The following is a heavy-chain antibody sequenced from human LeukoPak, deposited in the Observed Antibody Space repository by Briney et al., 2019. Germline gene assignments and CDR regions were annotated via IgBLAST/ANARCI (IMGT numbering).Heavy chain of an antibody. D-gene: IGHD3-9*01. CDR3: AKAPGARYDILTGYYYYYGMDV. CDR2: ISGSGGST. Sequence: GGSLRLSCAASGFTFSSYAMSWVRQAPGKGLEWVSAISGSGGSTYYADSVKGRLTISRDNSKNTLYLQMNSLRAEDTAVYYCAKAPGARYDILTGYYYYYGMDVWGQGTTVTVSS. V-gene: IGHV3-23*01. J-gene: IGHJ6*02. CDR1: GFTFSSYA.